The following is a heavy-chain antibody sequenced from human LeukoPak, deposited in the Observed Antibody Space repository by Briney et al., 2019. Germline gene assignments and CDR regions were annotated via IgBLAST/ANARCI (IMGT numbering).Heavy chain of an antibody. D-gene: IGHD3-16*01. CDR2: IDHTGST. Sequence: PSETLSLTCAVYGGSFSGYYWSWIRQSPGKGLEWIGEIDHTGSTIYNPSLKSRVTILVDSSKNQFSLSLSSVTAADTAVYYCARAPGGRDYFDYWGQGTLVTVSS. CDR1: GGSFSGYY. V-gene: IGHV4-34*01. CDR3: ARAPGGRDYFDY. J-gene: IGHJ4*02.